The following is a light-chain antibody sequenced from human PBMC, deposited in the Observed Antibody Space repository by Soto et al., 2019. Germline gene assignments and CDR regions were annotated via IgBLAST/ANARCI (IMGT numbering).Light chain of an antibody. Sequence: AIRMTQSPSSFSASTGDRVTITCRASQGISSYLAWYQQKPGKAPKLLIYAASTLQSGVPSRFSGSGSGTDCTLTISCLQSEDFATYYCQQYYSYPPPTFGQGTKLEIK. V-gene: IGKV1-8*01. J-gene: IGKJ2*01. CDR3: QQYYSYPPPT. CDR2: AAS. CDR1: QGISSY.